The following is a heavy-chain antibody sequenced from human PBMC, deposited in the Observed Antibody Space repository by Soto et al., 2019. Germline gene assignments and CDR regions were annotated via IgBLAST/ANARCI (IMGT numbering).Heavy chain of an antibody. Sequence: QVQLVESGGGVVQPGRSLRLSCAASGFTFSRYGMYWVRQAPGKGLEWVARISHDGNNQFYGDSVKGRFTISRDNSKNTLDLQMNSLRSEDTAVYYCAKDAGADYWGQGTLVIVSS. J-gene: IGHJ4*02. CDR1: GFTFSRYG. D-gene: IGHD3-10*01. V-gene: IGHV3-30*18. CDR2: ISHDGNNQ. CDR3: AKDAGADY.